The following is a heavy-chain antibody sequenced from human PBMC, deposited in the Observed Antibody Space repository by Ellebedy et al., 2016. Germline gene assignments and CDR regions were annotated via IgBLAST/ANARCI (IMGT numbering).Heavy chain of an antibody. V-gene: IGHV3-23*01. J-gene: IGHJ4*02. Sequence: GESLKISXAASGFTFSSYAMSWVRQAPGKGLEWVSAISGSGGSTYYADSVKGRFTISRDNSKNTLYLQMNSLRAEDTAVYYCARVAIAATDWGQGTLVTVSS. CDR1: GFTFSSYA. D-gene: IGHD5-12*01. CDR3: ARVAIAATD. CDR2: ISGSGGST.